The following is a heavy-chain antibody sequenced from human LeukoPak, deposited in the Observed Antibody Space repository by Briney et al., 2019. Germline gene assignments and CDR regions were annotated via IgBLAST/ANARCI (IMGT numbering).Heavy chain of an antibody. CDR3: ARQALGDAFDI. J-gene: IGHJ3*02. Sequence: GESLKISCKGSGYSFTTYWIGWVRQMPGKGLEWMGIIYPGDSDTRYSPSFQGQVTITADKSISSAYLQWSSLKASDSAMYYCARQALGDAFDIWGQGTMVTVSS. CDR2: IYPGDSDT. D-gene: IGHD7-27*01. V-gene: IGHV5-51*01. CDR1: GYSFTTYW.